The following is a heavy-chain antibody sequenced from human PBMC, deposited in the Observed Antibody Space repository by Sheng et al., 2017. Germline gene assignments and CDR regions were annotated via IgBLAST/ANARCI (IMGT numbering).Heavy chain of an antibody. CDR1: GFTFSSYE. CDR3: ARPDLYYDSSGFSFDY. J-gene: IGHJ4*02. Sequence: EVQLVESGGGLVQPGGSLRLSCAASGFTFSSYEMNWVRQAPGKGLEWVSYISSSGSTIYYADSVKGRFTISRDNAKNSLYLQMNSLRAEDTAVYYCARPDLYYDSSGFSFDYWGQGTLVTVSS. CDR2: ISSSGSTI. V-gene: IGHV3-48*03. D-gene: IGHD3-22*01.